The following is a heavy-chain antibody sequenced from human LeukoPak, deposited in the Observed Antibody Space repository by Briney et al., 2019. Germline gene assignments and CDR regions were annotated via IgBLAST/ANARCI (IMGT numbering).Heavy chain of an antibody. J-gene: IGHJ4*02. V-gene: IGHV3-23*01. D-gene: IGHD2-8*02. CDR3: AKESSAGGFDY. CDR2: ISGSGGST. Sequence: RTGGSLRLSCAASGFTFSSYSMNWVRQAPGKGLEWVSAISGSGGSTYYADSVKGRFTISRDNSKNTLYLQMNSLRAEDTAVYYCAKESSAGGFDYWGQGTLVTVSS. CDR1: GFTFSSYS.